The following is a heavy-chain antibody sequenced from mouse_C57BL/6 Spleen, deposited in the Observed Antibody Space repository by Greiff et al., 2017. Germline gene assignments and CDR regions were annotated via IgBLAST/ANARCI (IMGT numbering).Heavy chain of an antibody. V-gene: IGHV1-61*01. CDR3: ARVGCNAYYYAMDY. CDR2: IYPSDSET. Sequence: QVQLQQPGAELVRPGSSVKLSCKASGYTFTSYWMDWVKQRPGQGLEWIGNIYPSDSETHYNQKFKDKATLTVDKSSSTAYMQLSSLTSKDSAVYCGARVGCNAYYYAMDYWGQGTSVTVSS. D-gene: IGHD2-1*01. CDR1: GYTFTSYW. J-gene: IGHJ4*01.